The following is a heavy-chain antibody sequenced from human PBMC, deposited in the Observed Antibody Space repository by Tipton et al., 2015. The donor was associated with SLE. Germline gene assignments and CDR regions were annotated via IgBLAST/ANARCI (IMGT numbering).Heavy chain of an antibody. D-gene: IGHD4-11*01. CDR3: ARGVTKGFYYYYYMDV. Sequence: QLVQSGPEVKKPGSSVKVSCKASGGTFSSYAISWVRQAPGQGLEWIGGIIPIFGTANYAQKFQGRVTITTDESTSTAYMELSSLRSEDTAVYYCARGVTKGFYYYYYMDVWGKGTTVTVSS. CDR1: GGTFSSYA. J-gene: IGHJ6*03. V-gene: IGHV1-69*05. CDR2: IIPIFGTA.